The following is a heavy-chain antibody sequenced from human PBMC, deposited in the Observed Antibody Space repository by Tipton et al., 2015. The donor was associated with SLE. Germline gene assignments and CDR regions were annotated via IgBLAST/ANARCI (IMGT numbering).Heavy chain of an antibody. CDR3: ARVIVGATGWFDP. CDR1: GGSISTNY. D-gene: IGHD1-26*01. Sequence: TLSLTCTVSGGSISTNYWTWIRQPPGKGLEWIGYIYYSGSTNYNPSLKSRVTISIDTSKNQFSLKLSSVTAADTAVYYCARVIVGATGWFDPWGQGTLVTVSS. J-gene: IGHJ5*02. CDR2: IYYSGST. V-gene: IGHV4-59*01.